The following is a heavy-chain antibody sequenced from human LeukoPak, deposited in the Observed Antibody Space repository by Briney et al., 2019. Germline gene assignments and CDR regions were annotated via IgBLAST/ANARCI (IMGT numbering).Heavy chain of an antibody. CDR2: ISGSGGST. Sequence: QPGGSLRLSCAASGFTFSSYGMSWVRQAPGKGLEWVSAISGSGGSTYYADSVKGRFTISRDNSKNTLYLQMNSLRAEDTAVYYCAKDLRYYYGSGSYYYWGQGTLVTVSS. CDR3: AKDLRYYYGSGSYYY. J-gene: IGHJ4*02. CDR1: GFTFSSYG. V-gene: IGHV3-23*01. D-gene: IGHD3-10*01.